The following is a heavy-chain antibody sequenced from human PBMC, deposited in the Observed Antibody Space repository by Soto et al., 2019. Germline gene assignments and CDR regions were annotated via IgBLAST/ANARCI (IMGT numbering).Heavy chain of an antibody. J-gene: IGHJ4*02. CDR3: ARVRSRRAFDY. Sequence: PSETLSLTCTVSGGSVSSGIYYWSWIRQPPGKVLEWIGYIYYSGSTNYNPSLKSRVTISVDTSKNQFSLKLSSVTAADTAVYYCARVRSRRAFDYWGQGTPVTVSS. D-gene: IGHD3-10*01. CDR2: IYYSGST. CDR1: GGSVSSGIYY. V-gene: IGHV4-61*01.